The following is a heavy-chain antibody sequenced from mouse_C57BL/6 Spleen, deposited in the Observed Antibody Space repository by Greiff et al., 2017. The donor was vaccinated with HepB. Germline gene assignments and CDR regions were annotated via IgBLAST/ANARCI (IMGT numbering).Heavy chain of an antibody. CDR3: ARERYLYYFDY. Sequence: EVMLVESGGGLVKPGGSLKLSCAASGFTFSDYGMHWVRQAPEKGLEWVAYISSGSSTIYYADTVKGRFTISRDNAKNTMFLQMTSLRSEDTAVYYCARERYLYYFDYWGQGTTLTVSS. CDR1: GFTFSDYG. CDR2: ISSGSSTI. J-gene: IGHJ2*01. V-gene: IGHV5-17*01. D-gene: IGHD1-1*01.